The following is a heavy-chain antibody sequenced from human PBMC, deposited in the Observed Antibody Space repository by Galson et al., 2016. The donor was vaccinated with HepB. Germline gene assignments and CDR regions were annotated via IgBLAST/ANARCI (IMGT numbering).Heavy chain of an antibody. V-gene: IGHV3-11*01. J-gene: IGHJ5*02. Sequence: SLRLSCAASGFTFSTFTMSWVRQAPGKGLEWIANITSNGGTEYYADPVKGRFAISRDNPKNSLFLQMNSLRAEDTASYYCAKGGGSTWYISPLFVDPWGQGTLVTVSS. CDR2: ITSNGGTE. D-gene: IGHD6-13*01. CDR1: GFTFSTFT. CDR3: AKGGGSTWYISPLFVDP.